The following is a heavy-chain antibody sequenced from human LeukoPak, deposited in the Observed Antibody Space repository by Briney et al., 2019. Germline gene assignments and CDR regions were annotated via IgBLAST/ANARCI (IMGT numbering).Heavy chain of an antibody. CDR3: AKDISLRAVASDYFDY. D-gene: IGHD6-19*01. CDR1: GFTFSSYA. V-gene: IGHV3-23*01. J-gene: IGHJ4*02. CDR2: ISGSGGST. Sequence: GGSLRLSCAASGFTFSSYAMSWVRQAPGKGLEWVSAISGSGGSTYYADSVKGRFTISRDNSKNSLYLQMNSLRTEDTALYYCAKDISLRAVASDYFDYWGQGTLVTVSS.